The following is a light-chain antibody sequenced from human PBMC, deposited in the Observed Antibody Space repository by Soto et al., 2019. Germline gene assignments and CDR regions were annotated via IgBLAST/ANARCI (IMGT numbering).Light chain of an antibody. J-gene: IGLJ1*01. Sequence: QSVLTQPASVSGSPGQSITISCTGTSSDVGGYSYVSWYQQHPGKAPKLMIYEVGNRPSGVSNRFSGSKSGNTASLTISGLQAEDEADYYCSSYTSSSTPLVFGTGTKVTVL. V-gene: IGLV2-14*01. CDR2: EVG. CDR1: SSDVGGYSY. CDR3: SSYTSSSTPLV.